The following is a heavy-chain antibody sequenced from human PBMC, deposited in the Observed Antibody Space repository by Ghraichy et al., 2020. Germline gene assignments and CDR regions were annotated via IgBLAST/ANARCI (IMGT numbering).Heavy chain of an antibody. Sequence: GGSLRLSCAASGFTFSTYAMTWVRQAPGKGLEWVSGISGSGDSTYYADSVKGRFTISRDNSKNTLYLQMNSLRAEDTAVYYCAKGSSGWPDYFDYWGQGTLVTVSS. CDR1: GFTFSTYA. CDR3: AKGSSGWPDYFDY. CDR2: ISGSGDST. J-gene: IGHJ4*02. D-gene: IGHD6-19*01. V-gene: IGHV3-23*01.